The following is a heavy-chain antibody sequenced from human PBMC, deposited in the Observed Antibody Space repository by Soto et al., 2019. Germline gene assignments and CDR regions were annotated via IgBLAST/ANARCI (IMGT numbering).Heavy chain of an antibody. J-gene: IGHJ4*02. CDR3: ARSPNIVLVPAALDY. V-gene: IGHV3-33*01. D-gene: IGHD2-2*01. Sequence: GGSLRLSCAASGFTFSSYGMHWVRQAPGKGLEWVAVIWYDGSNKYYADSVKGRFTISRDNSKNTLYLQMNSLRAEDTAVYYCARSPNIVLVPAALDYWGQGTLVTVSS. CDR2: IWYDGSNK. CDR1: GFTFSSYG.